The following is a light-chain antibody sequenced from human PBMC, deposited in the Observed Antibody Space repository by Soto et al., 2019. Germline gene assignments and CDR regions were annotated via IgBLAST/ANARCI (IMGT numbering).Light chain of an antibody. Sequence: DIQMTQSPSTLSASVGDRVTITCRASQSISSWLAWYQQKPGKAPKLLIYKASSLESGVPSRFRGSGSGTEFTLTISSPQPDEFATYYCQQYNTYSWTFGQGTKVEIK. J-gene: IGKJ1*01. CDR3: QQYNTYSWT. V-gene: IGKV1-5*03. CDR2: KAS. CDR1: QSISSW.